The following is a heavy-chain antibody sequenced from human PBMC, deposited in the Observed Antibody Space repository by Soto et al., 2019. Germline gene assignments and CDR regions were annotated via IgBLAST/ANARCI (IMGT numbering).Heavy chain of an antibody. V-gene: IGHV3-64*01. CDR1: GFTFSSYA. Sequence: HPGGSLRLSCAASGFTFSSYAMHWVRQAPGKGLEYVSAISSNGGSTYYANSVKGRFTISRDNSKNTLYLQMGSLRAEDMAVYYCARDQVSTFGGVISLAAHYWGQGTLVTVSS. CDR3: ARDQVSTFGGVISLAAHY. CDR2: ISSNGGST. J-gene: IGHJ4*02. D-gene: IGHD3-16*02.